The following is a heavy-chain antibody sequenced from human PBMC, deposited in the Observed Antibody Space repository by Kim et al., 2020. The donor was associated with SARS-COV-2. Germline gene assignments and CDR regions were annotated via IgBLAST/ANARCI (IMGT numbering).Heavy chain of an antibody. CDR3: AKVISGDTMAYFDY. Sequence: GGSLRLSCAASGFTFSNYGMHWVRQAPGKGLEWVAVISYDGSNKYYADSVKGRFTISRDNSNNTLYLQMNSLRAEDTAIYYCAKVISGDTMAYFDYWGQGTLVTVSS. V-gene: IGHV3-30*18. D-gene: IGHD1-20*01. CDR1: GFTFSNYG. CDR2: ISYDGSNK. J-gene: IGHJ4*02.